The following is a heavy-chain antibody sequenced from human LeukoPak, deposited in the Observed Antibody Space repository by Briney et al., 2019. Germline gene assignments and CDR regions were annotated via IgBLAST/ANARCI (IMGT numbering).Heavy chain of an antibody. Sequence: ASVKVSCKASGYTFTSYYMHWVRQAPGQGPEWMGIINPSGGSTSYAQKFQGRVTMTRDTSTSTVYMELSSLRSEDTAVYYCARESLGELSWTYWGQGTLVTVSS. D-gene: IGHD3-16*02. CDR2: INPSGGST. CDR1: GYTFTSYY. V-gene: IGHV1-46*01. J-gene: IGHJ4*02. CDR3: ARESLGELSWTY.